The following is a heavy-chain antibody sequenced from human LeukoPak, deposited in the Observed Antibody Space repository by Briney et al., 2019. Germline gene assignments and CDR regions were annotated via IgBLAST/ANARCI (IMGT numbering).Heavy chain of an antibody. J-gene: IGHJ6*02. CDR3: ASRGVPRYYYYGMDV. CDR2: IIPILGIA. D-gene: IGHD3-3*01. Sequence: SVKVSCKASGGTFSSYAISWVRQAPGQGLEWMGRIIPILGIANYAQKFQGRVTITADKSTSTAYMELSSLRSEDTAVYYCASRGVPRYYYYGMDVWGQGTTVTVSS. CDR1: GGTFSSYA. V-gene: IGHV1-69*04.